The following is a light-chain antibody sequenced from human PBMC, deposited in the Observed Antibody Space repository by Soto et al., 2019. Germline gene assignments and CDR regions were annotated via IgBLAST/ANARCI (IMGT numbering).Light chain of an antibody. CDR3: QQFDRSLPSWT. J-gene: IGKJ1*01. Sequence: EIVLTQSPATLSLSPGERATLSCRASQNVSTYLAWYQQKPGQAPRLLIYGASTRATGIPDRFSGSGSGTDFTLTISRLEPEDFAVYYCQQFDRSLPSWTFGQGTKVE. CDR2: GAS. CDR1: QNVSTY. V-gene: IGKV3-20*01.